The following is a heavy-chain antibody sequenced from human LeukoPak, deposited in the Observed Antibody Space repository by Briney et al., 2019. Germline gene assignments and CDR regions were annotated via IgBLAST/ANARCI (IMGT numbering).Heavy chain of an antibody. CDR3: ARDLQETAIAAAGVDY. V-gene: IGHV1-2*02. D-gene: IGHD6-13*01. CDR2: INPNSGGT. CDR1: GYTFTGYY. J-gene: IGHJ4*02. Sequence: ASVKVSCKASGYTFTGYYMHWVRQAPGQGLEWRGWINPNSGGTNYAQKFQGRVTMTRDTSISTAYMELSRLRSDDTAVYYCARDLQETAIAAAGVDYWGQGTLVTVSS.